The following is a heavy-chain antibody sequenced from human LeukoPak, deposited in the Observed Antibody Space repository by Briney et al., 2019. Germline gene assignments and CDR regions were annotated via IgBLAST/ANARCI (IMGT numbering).Heavy chain of an antibody. D-gene: IGHD6-19*01. V-gene: IGHV4-34*01. CDR1: GGSFSGYY. Sequence: SETLSLTCAVYGGSFSGYYWSWIRQPPGKGLEWIGEINHSGRTNYHPSLKSRVTISVDTSKNQFSLKLSSVTAADTAVYYCASPVSGSSGWYYNYWGQGNLVTVSS. J-gene: IGHJ4*02. CDR3: ASPVSGSSGWYYNY. CDR2: INHSGRT.